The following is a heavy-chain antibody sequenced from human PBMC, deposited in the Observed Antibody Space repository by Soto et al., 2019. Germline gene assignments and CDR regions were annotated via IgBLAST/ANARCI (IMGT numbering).Heavy chain of an antibody. CDR1: GGSFSGYY. J-gene: IGHJ6*02. CDR2: INHSGST. D-gene: IGHD2-2*01. Sequence: SETLSLTCAVYGGSFSGYYWSWIRQPPGKGLEWIGEINHSGSTNYNPSLESRVTISVDTSKNQFSLKLSSVTAADTAVYYCARVRIVVVPAAPYYYGMDVWGQGTTVTVS. CDR3: ARVRIVVVPAAPYYYGMDV. V-gene: IGHV4-34*01.